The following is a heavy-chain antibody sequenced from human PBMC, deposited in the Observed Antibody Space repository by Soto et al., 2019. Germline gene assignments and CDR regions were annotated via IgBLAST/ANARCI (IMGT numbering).Heavy chain of an antibody. CDR2: ISYDGSNK. CDR3: ARERYCSGGSCWFYYYYGMDV. V-gene: IGHV3-30-3*01. Sequence: GGSLRLSCAASGFTFSSYAMHWVRQAPGKGLERVAVISYDGSNKYYADSVKGRFTISRDNSKNTLYLQMNSLRAEDTAVYYCARERYCSGGSCWFYYYYGMDVWGQGTTVTVSS. J-gene: IGHJ6*02. CDR1: GFTFSSYA. D-gene: IGHD2-15*01.